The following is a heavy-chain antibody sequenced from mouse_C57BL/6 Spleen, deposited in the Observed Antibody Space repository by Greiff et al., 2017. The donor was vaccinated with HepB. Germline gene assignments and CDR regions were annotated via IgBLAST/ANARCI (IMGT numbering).Heavy chain of an antibody. CDR2: IRNKANGYTT. CDR1: GFTFTDYY. Sequence: DVKLVESGGGLVQPGGSLSLSCAASGFTFTDYYMSWVRQPPGKALEWLGFIRNKANGYTTEYSASVKGRFTISRDNSQSILYLQMNALRAEDSATYYCARSLLYDYLVGAYWGQGTLVTVSA. D-gene: IGHD2-4*01. J-gene: IGHJ3*01. V-gene: IGHV7-3*01. CDR3: ARSLLYDYLVGAY.